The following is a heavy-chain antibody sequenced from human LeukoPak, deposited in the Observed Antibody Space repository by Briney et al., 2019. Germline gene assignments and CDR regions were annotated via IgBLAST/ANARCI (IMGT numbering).Heavy chain of an antibody. D-gene: IGHD3-22*01. CDR2: ISWNSGSI. CDR1: GFTFDDYA. V-gene: IGHV3-9*03. J-gene: IGHJ4*02. CDR3: ARDSLRYYDSSGSTYYFDY. Sequence: GGSLRLSCGASGFTFDDYAMHWVRQAPGKGLEWVSGISWNSGSIGYADSVKGRFTISRDNAKNSLYLQMNSLRAEDMALYYCARDSLRYYDSSGSTYYFDYWGQGTLVTVSS.